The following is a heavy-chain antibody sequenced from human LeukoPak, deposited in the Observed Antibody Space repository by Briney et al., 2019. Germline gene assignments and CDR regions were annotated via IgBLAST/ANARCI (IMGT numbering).Heavy chain of an antibody. J-gene: IGHJ4*02. CDR1: GFTFSNTW. Sequence: GGSLRLSCAASGFTFSNTWMSWVRQAPGKGLEWVGRIKTKNDGETTNYAVPVKGRFTISRDDSKNTLYLLMNSLRIEDTAVYYCATNPLYWGQGTLVTVSS. CDR2: IKTKNDGETT. CDR3: ATNPLY. V-gene: IGHV3-15*01.